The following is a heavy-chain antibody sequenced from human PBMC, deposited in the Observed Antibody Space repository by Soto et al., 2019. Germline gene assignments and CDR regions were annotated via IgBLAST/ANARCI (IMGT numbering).Heavy chain of an antibody. Sequence: GESLKISCKGSGYSFTNYWIGWVRQMPGKGLEWMGLINPGDSETRYSPSFQGRFTISRDNSRNTLYLQMDSLRVEDTAVYYCVKDLRTEAYGMGVWGQGTTVTVSS. CDR1: GYSFTNYW. CDR3: VKDLRTEAYGMGV. CDR2: INPGDSET. J-gene: IGHJ6*02. V-gene: IGHV5-51*01.